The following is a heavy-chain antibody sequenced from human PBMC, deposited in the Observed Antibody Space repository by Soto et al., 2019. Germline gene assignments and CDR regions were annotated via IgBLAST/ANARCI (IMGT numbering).Heavy chain of an antibody. CDR1: GFTFSSYA. Sequence: GGSPRLSCAASGFTFSSYAMSWVRQAPGKGLEWVSAISGSGGSTYYADSVKGRFTISRDNSKNTLYLQMNSLRAEDTAVYYCAKGSYSGSYYYFDYWGQGTLVTVSS. D-gene: IGHD1-26*01. V-gene: IGHV3-23*01. CDR3: AKGSYSGSYYYFDY. CDR2: ISGSGGST. J-gene: IGHJ4*02.